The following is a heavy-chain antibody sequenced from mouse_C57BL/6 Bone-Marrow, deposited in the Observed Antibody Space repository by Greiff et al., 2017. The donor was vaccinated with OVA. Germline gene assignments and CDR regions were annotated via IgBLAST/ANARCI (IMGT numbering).Heavy chain of an antibody. V-gene: IGHV10-1*01. CDR1: GFSFNTYA. CDR2: IRSKSNNYAT. CDR3: VRPLDSYAMDY. Sequence: DVKLVESGGGLVQPKGSLKLSCAASGFSFNTYAMNWVRQAPGKGLEWVARIRSKSNNYATYYADSVKDRFTISRDDSESMLYLQMNNLKTEDTAMYYCVRPLDSYAMDYWGQGTSVTVSS. J-gene: IGHJ4*01.